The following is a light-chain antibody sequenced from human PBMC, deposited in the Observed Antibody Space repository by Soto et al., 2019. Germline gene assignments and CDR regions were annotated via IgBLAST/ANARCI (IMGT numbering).Light chain of an antibody. Sequence: DIQMTQSPSTLSASVGDRVTITCRASQSISSWLAWYQQKPGKAPKLLIYKASSLESGVPSRFSGSGSGTEFTLTISSLQPDDFATYYCQPYNSYSQTFGQGTKLEIK. CDR2: KAS. CDR3: QPYNSYSQT. J-gene: IGKJ2*01. V-gene: IGKV1-5*03. CDR1: QSISSW.